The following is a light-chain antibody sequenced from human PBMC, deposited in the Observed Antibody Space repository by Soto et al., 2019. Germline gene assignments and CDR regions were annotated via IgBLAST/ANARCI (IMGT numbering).Light chain of an antibody. J-gene: IGKJ3*01. CDR1: QSVSSNY. Sequence: EIVLTQSPGTLSLSPGERATLSCRASQSVSSNYIAWYQQKPGQAPRLLISGSSIRATGIPHRFSGSGSGTDFTITISSLQPEDFAVFYCQQYGSSPCTFGPGTKVDFK. V-gene: IGKV3-20*01. CDR2: GSS. CDR3: QQYGSSPCT.